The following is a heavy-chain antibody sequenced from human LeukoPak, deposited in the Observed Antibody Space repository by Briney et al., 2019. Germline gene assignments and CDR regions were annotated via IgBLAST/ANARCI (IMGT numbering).Heavy chain of an antibody. CDR2: ISWNSGSI. V-gene: IGHV3-9*01. CDR1: GFTFDDYA. J-gene: IGHJ3*02. Sequence: PGGSLRLSCAASGFTFDDYAMHWVRQAPGKGLEWVSGISWNSGSIGYADSVKGRFTISRDNAKNSLYLQMNSLRAEDTALYYCAKDIYGGNSRPDAFDIWGQGTMVTVFS. CDR3: AKDIYGGNSRPDAFDI. D-gene: IGHD4-23*01.